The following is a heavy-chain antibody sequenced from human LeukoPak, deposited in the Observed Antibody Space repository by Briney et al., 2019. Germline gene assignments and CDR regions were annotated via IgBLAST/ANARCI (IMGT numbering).Heavy chain of an antibody. J-gene: IGHJ6*03. CDR3: ARRPGYSRGYYYGSGSYWGPYYYYYYMDV. Sequence: SETLSLTCAVYGGSFSGYYWSWIRQPPGKGLEWIGEINHSGSTNYNPSLKTRVTISVDTSKNQFSLKLSSVTAADTAVYYCARRPGYSRGYYYGSGSYWGPYYYYYYMDVWGKGTTVTVSS. V-gene: IGHV4-34*01. CDR1: GGSFSGYY. CDR2: INHSGST. D-gene: IGHD3-10*01.